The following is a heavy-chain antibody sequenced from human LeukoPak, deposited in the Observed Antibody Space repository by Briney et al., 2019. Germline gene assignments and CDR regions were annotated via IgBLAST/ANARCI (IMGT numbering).Heavy chain of an antibody. CDR1: GFTFSSCS. V-gene: IGHV3-23*01. CDR3: AKDRRYNSSPKGFDY. D-gene: IGHD6-6*01. Sequence: GGSLRLSCAASGFTFSSCSMNWVRQAPGKGLVWVSAISGSGGSTYYADSVKGRFTISRDNSKNTLYLQMNNLRAEDTAVYYCAKDRRYNSSPKGFDYWGQGTLVTVSS. CDR2: ISGSGGST. J-gene: IGHJ4*02.